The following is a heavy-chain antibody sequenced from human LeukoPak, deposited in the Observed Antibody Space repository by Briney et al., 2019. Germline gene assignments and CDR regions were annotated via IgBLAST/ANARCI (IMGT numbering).Heavy chain of an antibody. V-gene: IGHV3-21*01. CDR2: ISSGTSYI. CDR3: ARAGNYYGRHTNWFDP. J-gene: IGHJ5*02. D-gene: IGHD3-10*01. CDR1: GFTFSSYS. Sequence: SGGSLRLSCAASGFTFSSYSMNWVRQAPGKGLEWVSSISSGTSYIYYADSVKGRFTISRDNAKNSLYLQMNSLRAEDTAVYYCARAGNYYGRHTNWFDPWGQGTLVTVSS.